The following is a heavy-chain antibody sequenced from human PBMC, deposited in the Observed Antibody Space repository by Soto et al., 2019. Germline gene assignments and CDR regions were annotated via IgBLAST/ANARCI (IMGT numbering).Heavy chain of an antibody. D-gene: IGHD1-1*01. J-gene: IGHJ4*02. CDR3: ARRAETNGWNGFGADKYYFDF. CDR1: GYTFTSYD. Sequence: QVQLVQSGAEVRKPGASVKVSCEASGYTFTSYDIYWVRQATGQGLEWMGWMNPNTGNSGYAQKFQGRVTMTSDTSISTGHMELSSLSSEATAVYYCARRAETNGWNGFGADKYYFDFWGQGTLVTVSS. CDR2: MNPNTGNS. V-gene: IGHV1-8*01.